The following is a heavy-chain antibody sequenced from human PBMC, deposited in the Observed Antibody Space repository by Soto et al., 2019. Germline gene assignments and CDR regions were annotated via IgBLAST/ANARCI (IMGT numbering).Heavy chain of an antibody. Sequence: GSLRLSCAGSGFTFSTYSMNWVRQAPGKGLEWVSGIYGNGGGTYYADSVKGRFTISRDNSKNTLYLQMNSLRAEDTAVYYCARERVVAATDWGQGTLVTVSS. CDR2: IYGNGGGT. CDR3: ARERVVAATD. V-gene: IGHV3-23*01. J-gene: IGHJ4*02. D-gene: IGHD2-15*01. CDR1: GFTFSTYS.